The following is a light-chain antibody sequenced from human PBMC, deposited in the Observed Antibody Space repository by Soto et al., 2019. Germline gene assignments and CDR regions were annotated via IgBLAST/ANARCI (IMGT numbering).Light chain of an antibody. CDR3: SSYINSSTLV. Sequence: QSALTQPASVSGSPGQSITISCTGTSSDVGGYNFVSWYQQHPGKAPKLMIYEDSNRPSGVSNRFSGSKSGNTASLTISGLQADDEADYYCSSYINSSTLVFGGGTKVTV. CDR2: EDS. J-gene: IGLJ3*02. CDR1: SSDVGGYNF. V-gene: IGLV2-14*01.